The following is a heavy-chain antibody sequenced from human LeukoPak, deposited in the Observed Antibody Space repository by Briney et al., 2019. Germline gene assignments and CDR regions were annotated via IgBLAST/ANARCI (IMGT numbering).Heavy chain of an antibody. CDR1: GFTFSSYA. V-gene: IGHV3-23*01. Sequence: GGSLRLSCEASGFTFSSYAMRWVRQAPGKGLEWVSAISGSGGSTYYADSVKGRFTISRDNSKNTLYLQMNSLRAEDTAVYYCAKDKNVVATIPSFDYWGQGTLVTVSS. CDR3: AKDKNVVATIPSFDY. CDR2: ISGSGGST. D-gene: IGHD5-12*01. J-gene: IGHJ4*02.